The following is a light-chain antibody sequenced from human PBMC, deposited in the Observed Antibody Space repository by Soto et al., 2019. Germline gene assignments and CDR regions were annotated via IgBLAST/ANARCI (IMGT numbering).Light chain of an antibody. CDR2: GAS. CDR3: QQYSGWFRIT. J-gene: IGKJ5*01. Sequence: EIVLTQSPATLSVSPGDTAKLSCRASQSIGSKLGWYQQRPGQAPRLLIYGASNRATGIPARFSGSGSGTEFTLTISSLQSEDFVVYYCQQYSGWFRITFGQGTRLEIK. CDR1: QSIGSK. V-gene: IGKV3-15*01.